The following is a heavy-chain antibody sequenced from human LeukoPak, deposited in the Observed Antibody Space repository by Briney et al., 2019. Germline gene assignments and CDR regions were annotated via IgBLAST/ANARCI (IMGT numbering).Heavy chain of an antibody. CDR1: GGSISSYY. CDR2: IYSSGTT. J-gene: IGHJ6*03. Sequence: SETLSLTCTVSGGSISSYYWSWIRQPAGKGLEWIGRIYSSGTTNYNPSPKSRVTMSLETSKNQFSLKLTSVTAADMAVYYCARAGYYYYYMDVWGKGTTVTVSS. V-gene: IGHV4-4*07. CDR3: ARAGYYYYYMDV.